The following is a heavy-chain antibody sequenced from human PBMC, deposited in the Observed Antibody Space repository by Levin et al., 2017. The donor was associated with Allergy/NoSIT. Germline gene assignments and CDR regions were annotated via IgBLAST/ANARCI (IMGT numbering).Heavy chain of an antibody. J-gene: IGHJ5*02. V-gene: IGHV1-18*01. Sequence: GESLKISCKASGYTFTSYGISWVRQAPGQGLEWMGWISAYNGNTNYAQKLQGRVTMTTDTSTSTAYMELRSLRSDDTAVYYCARANDCSSTSCYSWFDPWGQGTLVTVSS. D-gene: IGHD2-2*01. CDR2: ISAYNGNT. CDR1: GYTFTSYG. CDR3: ARANDCSSTSCYSWFDP.